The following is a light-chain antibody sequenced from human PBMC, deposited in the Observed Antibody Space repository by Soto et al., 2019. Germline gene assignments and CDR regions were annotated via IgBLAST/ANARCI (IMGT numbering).Light chain of an antibody. Sequence: EIVMTRSPAILSLSPAERSTLSGSAIQIVATKLAWYHQRPGQTPRLLSYNASTRTTAVPASSSGGGSVTELSLTISSLKSDAFAVSSXHQHNTWSTRFTFGHGTQVDIK. CDR1: QIVATK. CDR3: HQHNTWSTRFT. CDR2: NAS. J-gene: IGKJ3*01. V-gene: IGKV3-15*01.